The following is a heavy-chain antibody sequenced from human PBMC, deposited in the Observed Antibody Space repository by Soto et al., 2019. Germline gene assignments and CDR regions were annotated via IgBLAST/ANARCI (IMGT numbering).Heavy chain of an antibody. J-gene: IGHJ4*02. D-gene: IGHD3-22*01. CDR3: AKDRDSSALEY. CDR2: IWYDGTNK. V-gene: IGHV3-33*06. Sequence: GGSLRLSCAASGFTFSTYGMHWVRQAPGKGLEWVALIWYDGTNKYYAASVRGRFTISRDNSKNALYLQMNSLRAEDTAVYYCAKDRDSSALEYWGQGTLVTVSS. CDR1: GFTFSTYG.